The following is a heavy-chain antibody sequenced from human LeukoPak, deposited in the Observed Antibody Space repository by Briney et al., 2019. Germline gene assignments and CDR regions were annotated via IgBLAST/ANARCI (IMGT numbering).Heavy chain of an antibody. CDR1: GFTFSSYT. CDR2: FTSTSSI. Sequence: GGSLRLSCAASGFTFSSYTMNWVRQAPGMGLEWVSYFTSTSSIYYADSVRGRFTISRDNAKNSLYLQMNSLRAEDTAVYYCARQIGYSSGYYHYGMDIWGQGTTVTVS. D-gene: IGHD6-19*01. J-gene: IGHJ6*02. V-gene: IGHV3-48*04. CDR3: ARQIGYSSGYYHYGMDI.